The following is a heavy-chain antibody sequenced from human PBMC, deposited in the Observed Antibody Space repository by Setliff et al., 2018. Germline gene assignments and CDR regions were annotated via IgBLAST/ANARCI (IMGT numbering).Heavy chain of an antibody. Sequence: SETLSLTCAVSGGSISSGDASWSWVRQPPGKGLEWIGYIYHAGSTYYNPSLESRVTISVDTSKNQFSLKLSSVTAADTAVYYCARHKVITNNWFDPWGQGTLVTVSS. CDR3: ARHKVITNNWFDP. CDR1: GGSISSGDAS. V-gene: IGHV4-30-2*03. CDR2: IYHAGST. J-gene: IGHJ5*02. D-gene: IGHD3-22*01.